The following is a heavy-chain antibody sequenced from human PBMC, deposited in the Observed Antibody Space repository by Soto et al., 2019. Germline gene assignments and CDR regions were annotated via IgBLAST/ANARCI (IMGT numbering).Heavy chain of an antibody. CDR1: GFTFDDYA. V-gene: IGHV3-9*01. Sequence: GGSLRLSCAASGFTFDDYAMHWVRQAPGKGLEWVSGISWNSGSIGYADSVKGRFTISRDNAKNSLYLQMNSLRAEDTALYYCAKELRIAADAFDIWGQGTMVTVSS. CDR3: AKELRIAADAFDI. J-gene: IGHJ3*02. D-gene: IGHD6-13*01. CDR2: ISWNSGSI.